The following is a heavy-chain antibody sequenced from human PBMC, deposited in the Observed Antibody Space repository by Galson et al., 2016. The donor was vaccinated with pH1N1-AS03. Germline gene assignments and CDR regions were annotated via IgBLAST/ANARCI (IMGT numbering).Heavy chain of an antibody. Sequence: SLRLSCAASGFTFSTYSMNWVRQAPGKGLEWVSGIWGNGDSTYYADFVKGRFTISRDNSKNTLYLQMNSLRADDPAVYYCAKDMKPDGVYDLDYWGQGTLVTVSS. J-gene: IGHJ4*02. D-gene: IGHD5/OR15-5a*01. CDR2: IWGNGDST. V-gene: IGHV3-23*01. CDR1: GFTFSTYS. CDR3: AKDMKPDGVYDLDY.